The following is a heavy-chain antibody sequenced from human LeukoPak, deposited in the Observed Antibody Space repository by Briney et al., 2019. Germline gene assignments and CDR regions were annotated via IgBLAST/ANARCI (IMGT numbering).Heavy chain of an antibody. V-gene: IGHV4-34*01. J-gene: IGHJ3*02. CDR2: INHSGNT. CDR3: ARLTRAFDI. CDR1: GGSFSGYY. Sequence: SETLSLTCAVYGGSFSGYYWSWIRQPPGKGLEWIGEINHSGNTNYNPSLKSRVTISVDTSKNQFSLKLSSVTAADTAVYYCARLTRAFDIWGQGTMVTVSS.